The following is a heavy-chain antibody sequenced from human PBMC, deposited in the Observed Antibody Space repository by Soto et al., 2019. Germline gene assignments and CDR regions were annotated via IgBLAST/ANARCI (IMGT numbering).Heavy chain of an antibody. D-gene: IGHD6-13*01. CDR3: ASGTPLGLAYYYYGMDV. CDR1: GFTFSSYG. Sequence: ESGGGVVQPGRSLRLSCAASGFTFSSYGMHWVRQAPGKGLEWVAVIWYDGSNKYYADSVKGRFTISRDNSKNTLYLQMNSLRAEDTAVYYCASGTPLGLAYYYYGMDVWGQGTTVTVSS. V-gene: IGHV3-33*01. J-gene: IGHJ6*02. CDR2: IWYDGSNK.